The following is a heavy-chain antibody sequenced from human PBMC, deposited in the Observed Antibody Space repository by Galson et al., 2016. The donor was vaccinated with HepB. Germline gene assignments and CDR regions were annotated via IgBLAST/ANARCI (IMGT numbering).Heavy chain of an antibody. CDR1: GFTLGSYG. D-gene: IGHD5-18*01. Sequence: SLRLSCAAPGFTLGSYGLHWVRQAPGKGLEWVGFISSDGHNRYYGDSVKGRFTISRDISKNTLFLEMNNLRGEDTAVYYCAKYRRGSTYGWGLSDYWGPGTLVTVSS. CDR3: AKYRRGSTYGWGLSDY. CDR2: ISSDGHNR. V-gene: IGHV3-30*18. J-gene: IGHJ4*02.